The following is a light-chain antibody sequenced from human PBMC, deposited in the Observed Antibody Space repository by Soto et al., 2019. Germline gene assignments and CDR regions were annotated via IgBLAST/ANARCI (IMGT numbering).Light chain of an antibody. CDR1: QTVRNN. CDR3: QQYNNWPPLT. J-gene: IGKJ4*01. V-gene: IGKV3-15*01. CDR2: GAS. Sequence: EFGLTQSTGTLSLSAGERATLSCGASQTVRNNYLAWYQQKPGQAPRLLIYGASTRATGIPARFSGSGSGTEFTITISSLQSEDFAVYYCQQYNNWPPLTFGGGTKWIS.